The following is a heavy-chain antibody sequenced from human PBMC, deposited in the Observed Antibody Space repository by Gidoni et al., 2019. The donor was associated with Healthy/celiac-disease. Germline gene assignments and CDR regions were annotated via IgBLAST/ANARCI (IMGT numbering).Heavy chain of an antibody. CDR2: INHSGST. Sequence: QVQLQQWGAGLLKPSDTLSLTCSVYGGSFSGYYWSWIRQPPGKGLEWIGEINHSGSTNYNPSLKSRVTISVDTSKNQFSLKLSSVTAADTAVYYCARGRVTTRFGWFDPWGQGTLVTVSS. J-gene: IGHJ5*02. D-gene: IGHD3-10*01. CDR3: ARGRVTTRFGWFDP. CDR1: GGSFSGYY. V-gene: IGHV4-34*01.